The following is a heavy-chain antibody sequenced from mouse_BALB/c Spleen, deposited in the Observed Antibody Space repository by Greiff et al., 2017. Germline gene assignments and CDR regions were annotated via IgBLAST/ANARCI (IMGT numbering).Heavy chain of an antibody. V-gene: IGHV5-17*02. D-gene: IGHD2-14*01. CDR3: ARGRYGDAMDY. CDR2: ISSGSSTI. J-gene: IGHJ4*01. CDR1: GFTFSSFG. Sequence: DVHLVESGGGLVQPGGSRKLSCAASGFTFSSFGMHWVRQAPEKGLEWVAYISSGSSTIYYADTVKGRFTISRDNPKNTLFLQMTSLRSEDTAMYYCARGRYGDAMDYWGQGTSVTVSS.